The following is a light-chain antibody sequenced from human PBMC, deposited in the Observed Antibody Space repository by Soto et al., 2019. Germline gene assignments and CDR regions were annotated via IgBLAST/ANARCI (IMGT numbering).Light chain of an antibody. CDR2: RND. CDR3: AAWDDRLSVWV. V-gene: IGLV1-47*01. Sequence: QSVLTQPPSASGTPGQRVTISCSRSRSNIGSDLVYWYQQVPGTAPKLLISRNDQRPSGVPDRFSGSMSGTSASLAISGLRSEDEADYYCAAWDDRLSVWVFCGGTKLTVL. CDR1: RSNIGSDL. J-gene: IGLJ3*02.